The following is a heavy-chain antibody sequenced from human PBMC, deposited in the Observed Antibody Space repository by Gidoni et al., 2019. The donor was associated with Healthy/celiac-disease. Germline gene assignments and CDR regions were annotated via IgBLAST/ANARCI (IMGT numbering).Heavy chain of an antibody. J-gene: IGHJ4*02. V-gene: IGHV4-38-2*01. CDR2: IYHSGST. CDR1: GYSISSGYY. Sequence: QVQLQESGPGLVKPSETLSLTCAVSGYSISSGYYWGWIRQPPGKGLEWIGSIYHSGSTYYNPSLKSRVTISVDTSKNQFSLKLSSVTAADTAVYYCTTYLDFWSGKVDYWGQGTLVTVSS. D-gene: IGHD3-3*01. CDR3: TTYLDFWSGKVDY.